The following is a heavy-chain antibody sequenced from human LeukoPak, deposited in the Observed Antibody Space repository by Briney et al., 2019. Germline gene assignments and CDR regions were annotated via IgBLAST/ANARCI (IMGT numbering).Heavy chain of an antibody. CDR3: ARERSSSSQGLGTDY. D-gene: IGHD6-13*01. J-gene: IGHJ4*02. CDR2: INPNSGGT. V-gene: IGHV1-2*02. CDR1: GYTFTGYY. Sequence: GASVKVSCKASGYTFTGYYMHWVRQAPGQGLEWMGWINPNSGGTNYAQKFQGRVTMTRDTSISTAYMELSRLRSDDTAVYYCARERSSSSQGLGTDYWGQGTLVTVSS.